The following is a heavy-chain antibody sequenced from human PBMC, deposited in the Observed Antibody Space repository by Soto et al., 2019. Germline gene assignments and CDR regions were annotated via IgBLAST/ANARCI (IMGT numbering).Heavy chain of an antibody. CDR3: ARSYDILTGYFPLYYYYGMDV. Sequence: GESLKISCKGSGYSFTSYWIGWVRQMPGKGLEWMGIIYPGDSDTRYSPSFQGQVTISADKSISTAYLQWSSLKASDTAMYYCARSYDILTGYFPLYYYYGMDVWGQGTTVTVS. V-gene: IGHV5-51*01. CDR1: GYSFTSYW. CDR2: IYPGDSDT. J-gene: IGHJ6*02. D-gene: IGHD3-9*01.